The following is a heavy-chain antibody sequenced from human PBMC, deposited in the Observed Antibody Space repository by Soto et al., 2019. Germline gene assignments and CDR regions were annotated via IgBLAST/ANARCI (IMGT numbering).Heavy chain of an antibody. Sequence: QVHLVQSGVEVKTPGSSVKVSCQASGYTFFTSDISWVRQAPGQGLEWMGWISTYSGDTKYAQKFQGRVTMTTDTSTTTAYLELRSLRSDDTAVYYCARHHGPTTSENWFDHWGQGTLVNVSS. CDR1: GYTFFTSD. CDR3: ARHHGPTTSENWFDH. CDR2: ISTYSGDT. V-gene: IGHV1-18*01. D-gene: IGHD5-12*01. J-gene: IGHJ5*02.